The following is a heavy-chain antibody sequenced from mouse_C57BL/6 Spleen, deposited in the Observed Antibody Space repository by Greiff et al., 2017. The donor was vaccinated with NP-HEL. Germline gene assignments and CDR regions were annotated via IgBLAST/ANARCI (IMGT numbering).Heavy chain of an antibody. Sequence: VKLQQPGAELVRPGSSVKLSCKASGYTFTSYWMHWVKQRPIQGLEWIGNIDPSDSETHYNQKFKDKATLTVDKSSSTAYMQLSSLTSEDSAVYYCARTDAHYDFDYWGQGTTLTVSS. CDR1: GYTFTSYW. V-gene: IGHV1-52*01. D-gene: IGHD1-1*01. J-gene: IGHJ2*01. CDR2: IDPSDSET. CDR3: ARTDAHYDFDY.